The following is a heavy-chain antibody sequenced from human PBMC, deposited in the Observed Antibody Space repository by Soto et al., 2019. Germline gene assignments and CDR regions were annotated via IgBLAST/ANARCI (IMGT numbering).Heavy chain of an antibody. D-gene: IGHD6-19*01. CDR2: ISGSGGST. Sequence: GGSLRLSCAASGFTFSSHAMSWVRQAPGKGLEWVSAISGSGGSTYYADSVKGRFTISRDNTKNTPYLQMNSLRAEDTAVYYCAKDLIPIAVASPFDYWGQGTLVTVSS. CDR1: GFTFSSHA. CDR3: AKDLIPIAVASPFDY. J-gene: IGHJ4*02. V-gene: IGHV3-23*01.